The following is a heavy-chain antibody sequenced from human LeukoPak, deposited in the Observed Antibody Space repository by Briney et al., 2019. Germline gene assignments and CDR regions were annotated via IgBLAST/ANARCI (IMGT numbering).Heavy chain of an antibody. Sequence: GGSLRLSCAASGFTFSSYAMSWVRQAPGKGLELVSAISGSGGSTYYADSVKGRFTISRDNSKNTLYLQMNSLRAEDTAVYYCAKAFVWHPRENVVVVPAAENAYYYYYGMDVWGQGTTVTVSS. CDR1: GFTFSSYA. D-gene: IGHD2-2*01. V-gene: IGHV3-23*01. CDR3: AKAFVWHPRENVVVVPAAENAYYYYYGMDV. J-gene: IGHJ6*02. CDR2: ISGSGGST.